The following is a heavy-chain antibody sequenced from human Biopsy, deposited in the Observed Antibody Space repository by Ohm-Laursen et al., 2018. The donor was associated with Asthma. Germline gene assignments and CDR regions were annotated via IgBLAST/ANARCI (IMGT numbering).Heavy chain of an antibody. CDR1: GFTFSSYS. D-gene: IGHD5-18*01. J-gene: IGHJ4*02. Sequence: SLRLSCAASGFTFSSYSMNWVRQAPGKGLEWVSYISSSSSTIYYVDSVKGRFTISRDNAKNSLYLQMNSLRDEDTAVYYCARFKRGYSYGYAGVFDYWGQGTLVTVSS. CDR2: ISSSSSTI. CDR3: ARFKRGYSYGYAGVFDY. V-gene: IGHV3-48*02.